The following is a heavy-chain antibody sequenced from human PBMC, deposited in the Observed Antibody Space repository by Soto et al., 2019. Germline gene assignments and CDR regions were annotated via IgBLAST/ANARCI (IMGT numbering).Heavy chain of an antibody. CDR3: ARNMDYYYGPGSGNGHGF. J-gene: IGHJ6*02. V-gene: IGHV1-2*02. CDR1: GYTFTAYY. D-gene: IGHD3-10*01. CDR2: IITKFGDT. Sequence: QVQLVQSGAEVKEPGDSVRVSCEASGYTFTAYYIHWVRQAPGQGLEWMGWIITKFGDTTYAQDFQGRVSMTRDMSISTVYMELSRLTSGDTAIYYCARNMDYYYGPGSGNGHGFWGQGTTVTVFS.